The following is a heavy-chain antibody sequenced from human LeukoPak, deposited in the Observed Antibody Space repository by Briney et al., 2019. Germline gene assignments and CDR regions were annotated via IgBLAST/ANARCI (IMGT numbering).Heavy chain of an antibody. D-gene: IGHD2-15*01. J-gene: IGHJ3*02. V-gene: IGHV3-23*01. CDR3: ARDDSHYSGGSWFDAFDI. CDR1: GFAFNIYA. CDR2: ITGSGGGT. Sequence: PGGSLRLSCAASGFAFNIYAMSWVRQAPGKGLEWVSTITGSGGGTYYADSVKGRFIISRDNAKNSLYLQMNSLRGEDTAVYYCARDDSHYSGGSWFDAFDIWGQGTMVTVSS.